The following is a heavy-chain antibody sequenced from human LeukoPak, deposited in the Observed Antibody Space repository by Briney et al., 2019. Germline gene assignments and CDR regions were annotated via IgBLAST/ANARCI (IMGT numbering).Heavy chain of an antibody. CDR2: INGDGRNI. V-gene: IGHV3-74*01. Sequence: GGSLRLSCVASGFTFSSYWMQWVRQDPRKGLVWVSRINGDGRNIDYADSVRGRFTISRDNAKNTLYLQMNTLRVEDTAVYYCTRDLMDYDLSTGLHHYYMDVWGQGTTVTVSS. D-gene: IGHD3-9*01. J-gene: IGHJ6*02. CDR3: TRDLMDYDLSTGLHHYYMDV. CDR1: GFTFSSYW.